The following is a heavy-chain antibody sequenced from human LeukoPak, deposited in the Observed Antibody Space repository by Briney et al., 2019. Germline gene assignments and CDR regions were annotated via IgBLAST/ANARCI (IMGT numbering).Heavy chain of an antibody. CDR1: GYTFTSYD. Sequence: AASVKVSCKASGYTFTSYDINGVRQATGQGLEWMGWMNPNSGNTGYAQKFQGRVTMTRNTSISTAYMELSSLRSEDTAVYYCARDGSSSSSGHYWGQGTLVTVSS. V-gene: IGHV1-8*01. CDR2: MNPNSGNT. J-gene: IGHJ4*02. CDR3: ARDGSSSSSGHY. D-gene: IGHD6-6*01.